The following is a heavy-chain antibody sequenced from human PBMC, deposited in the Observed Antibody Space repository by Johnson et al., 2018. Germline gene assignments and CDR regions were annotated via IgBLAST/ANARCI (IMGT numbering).Heavy chain of an antibody. Sequence: VQLVQSGGGLVQPGRSLRLSCAASGFTVSSNYMSWVRQAPGKGLEWVSVIYSGGSTYYADSVKGRFTISRDNSKNTLYLQMNSLRAEDTAVYYCARLPYGDYAREGNPDAFDIWGQGTMVTVSS. CDR2: IYSGGST. CDR1: GFTVSSNY. D-gene: IGHD4-17*01. CDR3: ARLPYGDYAREGNPDAFDI. J-gene: IGHJ3*02. V-gene: IGHV3-66*02.